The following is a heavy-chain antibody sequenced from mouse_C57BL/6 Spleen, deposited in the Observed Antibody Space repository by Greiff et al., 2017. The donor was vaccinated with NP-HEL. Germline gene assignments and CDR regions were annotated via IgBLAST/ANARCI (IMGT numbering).Heavy chain of an antibody. J-gene: IGHJ4*01. D-gene: IGHD1-1*01. Sequence: QVQLQQPGAELVKPGASVKVSCKASGYTFTSYWMHWVKQRPGQGLEWIGRLHPSDSDTNYNQKFKGKATLTVDKSSSTAYMQLSSLTSEDSAVYYCAINLYYYGSSYGDYAMDYWGQGTSVTVSS. V-gene: IGHV1-74*01. CDR2: LHPSDSDT. CDR1: GYTFTSYW. CDR3: AINLYYYGSSYGDYAMDY.